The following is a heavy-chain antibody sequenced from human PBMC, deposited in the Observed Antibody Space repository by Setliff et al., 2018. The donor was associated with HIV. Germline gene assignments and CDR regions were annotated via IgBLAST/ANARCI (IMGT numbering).Heavy chain of an antibody. J-gene: IGHJ4*02. CDR3: ARGGSGNSYNGAFDY. V-gene: IGHV4-4*08. CDR2: IYTSGST. D-gene: IGHD3-10*01. Sequence: PSETLSLTCAVSGGSISSAYWSWVRQPPGKGLEWIGYIYTSGSTNYNPSLKSRVTISVDTSKNQFSLKLSSVTAADTAVYYCARGGSGNSYNGAFDYWGQGTPVTVPQ. CDR1: GGSISSAY.